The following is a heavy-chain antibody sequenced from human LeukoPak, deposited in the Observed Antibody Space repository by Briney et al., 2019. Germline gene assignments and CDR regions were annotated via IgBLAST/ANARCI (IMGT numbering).Heavy chain of an antibody. D-gene: IGHD3-22*01. CDR2: IYYSGST. CDR3: ASSPDYYDSSGYRDY. Sequence: PSETLSLTCTVSGGSISSSSYYWGWIRQPPGKGLEWIGSIYYSGSTYYNPSLKSRVTISVDTSKNQFSLKLSSVTAADTAVYYCASSPDYYDSSGYRDYWGQGTLVTVSS. V-gene: IGHV4-39*07. CDR1: GGSISSSSYY. J-gene: IGHJ4*02.